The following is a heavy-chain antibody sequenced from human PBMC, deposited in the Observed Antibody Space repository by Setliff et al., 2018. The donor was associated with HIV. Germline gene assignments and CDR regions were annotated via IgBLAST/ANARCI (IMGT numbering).Heavy chain of an antibody. V-gene: IGHV4-38-2*01. D-gene: IGHD5-12*01. J-gene: IGHJ4*02. CDR2: IYYSGST. Sequence: PSETLSLTCDVSGFSISSRYYWGWIRQSPGKGLEWIGSIYYSGSTYYNPSLKSRVTISVDTSKNQFSLKLSSVTAADTAVYYCARMYSGYDWSPAGARTRYFDYWGQGTLVTVS. CDR3: ARMYSGYDWSPAGARTRYFDY. CDR1: GFSISSRYY.